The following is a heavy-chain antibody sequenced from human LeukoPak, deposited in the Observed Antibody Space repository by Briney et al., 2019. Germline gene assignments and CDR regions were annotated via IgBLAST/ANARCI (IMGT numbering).Heavy chain of an antibody. CDR1: GYTFTSYG. Sequence: ASVKVSCKASGYTFTSYGISWVRQAPGQGREGMGWISVYNGNTNYAQKLQGRVAMTTDTSTSSAYMELRSLRSDETAVYYCATSFYYDSSGYSPGYFDYWGQGNLVTVSS. V-gene: IGHV1-18*01. CDR2: ISVYNGNT. D-gene: IGHD3-22*01. CDR3: ATSFYYDSSGYSPGYFDY. J-gene: IGHJ4*02.